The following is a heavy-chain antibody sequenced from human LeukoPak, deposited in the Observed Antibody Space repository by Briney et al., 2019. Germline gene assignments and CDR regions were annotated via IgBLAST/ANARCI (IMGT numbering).Heavy chain of an antibody. J-gene: IGHJ4*02. CDR2: ISGSGGST. Sequence: GGSLRLSCAASGFTFSSYAMSWVRQAPGKGLEWVSAISGSGGSTYYADSVKGRFTISRDNPKNTAFLQMYSLRAEDTALYYCVKGGLRSGYSFEDWGQGTLVSVSS. V-gene: IGHV3-23*01. D-gene: IGHD3-9*01. CDR3: VKGGLRSGYSFED. CDR1: GFTFSSYA.